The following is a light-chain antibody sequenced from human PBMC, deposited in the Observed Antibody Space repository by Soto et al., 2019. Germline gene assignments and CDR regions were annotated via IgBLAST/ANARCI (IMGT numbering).Light chain of an antibody. CDR1: SSNIGGNT. CDR3: AAWDDSLDGLYV. J-gene: IGLJ1*01. Sequence: QSVLTQPPSASGTPGQRFTISCSGGSSNIGGNTVNWYRQVPGTAPKLLIYSNNQRPSGVPDRLSGSKSGTSASLAISGLQSEDEADYYCAAWDDSLDGLYVFGTGTKLTVL. V-gene: IGLV1-44*01. CDR2: SNN.